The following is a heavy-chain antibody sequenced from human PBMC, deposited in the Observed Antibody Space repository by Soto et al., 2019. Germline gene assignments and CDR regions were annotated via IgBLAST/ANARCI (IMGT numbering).Heavy chain of an antibody. Sequence: ASVKVSCKASGYTFTSYGISWVRQAPGQGLEWMGWISAYNGNTNYAQKLQGRVTMTTDTSTSTAYMELRSLRSDDTAVYYCARDLVGSYCSGGSCYSENFDYWGQGTLATVSS. CDR2: ISAYNGNT. D-gene: IGHD2-15*01. J-gene: IGHJ4*02. V-gene: IGHV1-18*01. CDR1: GYTFTSYG. CDR3: ARDLVGSYCSGGSCYSENFDY.